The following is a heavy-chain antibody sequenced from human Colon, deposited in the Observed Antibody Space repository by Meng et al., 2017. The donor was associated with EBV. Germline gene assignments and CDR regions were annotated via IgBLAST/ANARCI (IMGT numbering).Heavy chain of an antibody. Sequence: QWHLQQWGAGLLKPSENLSLTCAVYGGSFSGYYWTWIRQPPGKWLEWIGEINHSGSTNYNPSLKSRVTISVDTSKNQFSLKLSSVTAADTAVYYCARGLAWFRELLSINWFDPWGQGTLVTVSS. CDR1: GGSFSGYY. D-gene: IGHD3-10*01. CDR3: ARGLAWFRELLSINWFDP. V-gene: IGHV4-34*02. J-gene: IGHJ5*02. CDR2: INHSGST.